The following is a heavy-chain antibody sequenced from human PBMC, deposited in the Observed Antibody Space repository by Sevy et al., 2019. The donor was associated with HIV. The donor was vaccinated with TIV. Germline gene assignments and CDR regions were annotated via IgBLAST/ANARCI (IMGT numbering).Heavy chain of an antibody. D-gene: IGHD6-19*01. J-gene: IGHJ5*02. CDR1: GGSISSGDYY. CDR3: AREGSGWVNWFDP. CDR2: IYYSWST. V-gene: IGHV4-30-4*01. Sequence: SETLSLTCTVSGGSISSGDYYWSWIRQPPGKGLEWIGYIYYSWSTYYDPSLKSRVTISVDTSKNQFSLKLSSVTAADTAVYYCAREGSGWVNWFDPWGQGTLVTVSS.